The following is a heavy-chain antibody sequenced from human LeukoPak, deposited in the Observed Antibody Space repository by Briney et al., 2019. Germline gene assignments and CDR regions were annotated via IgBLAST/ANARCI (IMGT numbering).Heavy chain of an antibody. Sequence: SETLSLTCTVSGGSISSYYWSWIRQPPGKGLEWIGYIYTSGSTNYNPSLKSRVTISVDTSKNQFSLKLSSLTAADTAVYYCARHPGYCSSTSCYGAIDYWGQGTLVTVSS. V-gene: IGHV4-4*09. CDR1: GGSISSYY. CDR3: ARHPGYCSSTSCYGAIDY. D-gene: IGHD2-2*03. CDR2: IYTSGST. J-gene: IGHJ4*02.